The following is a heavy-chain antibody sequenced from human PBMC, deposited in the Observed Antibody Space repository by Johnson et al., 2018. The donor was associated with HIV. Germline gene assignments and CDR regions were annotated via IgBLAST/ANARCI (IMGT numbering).Heavy chain of an antibody. CDR2: ISWNSGSI. J-gene: IGHJ3*02. Sequence: QVQLVESGGGVVQPGRSLRLSCAASGFTFSSYGMHWVRQAPGKGLEWVSGISWNSGSIGYVDSVKGRFTISRDNSKNTLYLQMYSLRAEDTAVYYCAKSVRYNFWSGYQGDDAFDIWGQGTMVTVS. D-gene: IGHD3-3*01. CDR3: AKSVRYNFWSGYQGDDAFDI. V-gene: IGHV3-NL1*01. CDR1: GFTFSSYG.